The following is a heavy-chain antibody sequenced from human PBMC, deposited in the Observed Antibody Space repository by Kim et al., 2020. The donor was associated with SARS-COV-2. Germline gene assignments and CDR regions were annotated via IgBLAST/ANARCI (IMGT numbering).Heavy chain of an antibody. CDR3: ARDLAWLYGDHVN. J-gene: IGHJ4*02. D-gene: IGHD2-21*02. Sequence: YAGSVKGRFTSTRDKAKNTVYLQVNTRGDEDTAVYYCARDLAWLYGDHVNWGQGTKVTVSS. V-gene: IGHV3-23*01.